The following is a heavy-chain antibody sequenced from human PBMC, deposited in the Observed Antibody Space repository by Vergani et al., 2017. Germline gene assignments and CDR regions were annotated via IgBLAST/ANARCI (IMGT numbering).Heavy chain of an antibody. J-gene: IGHJ6*01. CDR3: ARGEGSIRTVTTPRNYYGMDV. CDR1: GGSISSYY. Sequence: QVQLQESGPGLVKPSENLSLTCTVSGGSISSYYWSWIRQTPGKGLEWIGYIYYSGSTNYNPSLKSRVTISVDTSKNQFSLKLSSVTAADAAGYYCARGEGSIRTVTTPRNYYGMDVWGQGTTVTVSS. CDR2: IYYSGST. V-gene: IGHV4-59*01. D-gene: IGHD4-17*01.